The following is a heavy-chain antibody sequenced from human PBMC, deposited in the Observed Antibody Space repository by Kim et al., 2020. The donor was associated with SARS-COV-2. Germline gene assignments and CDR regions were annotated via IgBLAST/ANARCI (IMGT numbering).Heavy chain of an antibody. D-gene: IGHD2-15*01. CDR3: ARDSSCSGGSCYYYYGMDV. Sequence: SRVTISVDTSKNQFSLKLSSVTAADTAVYYCARDSSCSGGSCYYYYGMDVWGQGTTVTVSS. V-gene: IGHV4-59*01. J-gene: IGHJ6*02.